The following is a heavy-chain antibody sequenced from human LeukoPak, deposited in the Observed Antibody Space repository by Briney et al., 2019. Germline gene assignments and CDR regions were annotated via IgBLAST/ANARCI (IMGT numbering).Heavy chain of an antibody. J-gene: IGHJ4*02. Sequence: GXXLRLSCAASGFTFSSYWMSWVRLAPGKGLEWVSAISGSGGSTYYADSVKGRITISRDNSKNTLYLQMNSLRAEDTAVYYCAKEWRWLQSGNYFDYWGQGTLVTVSS. D-gene: IGHD5-24*01. CDR2: ISGSGGST. CDR3: AKEWRWLQSGNYFDY. CDR1: GFTFSSYW. V-gene: IGHV3-23*01.